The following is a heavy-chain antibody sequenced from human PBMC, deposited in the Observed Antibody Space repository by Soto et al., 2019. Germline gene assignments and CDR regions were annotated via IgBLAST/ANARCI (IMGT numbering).Heavy chain of an antibody. J-gene: IGHJ4*02. CDR3: ARVPRQLVPVYFDY. CDR1: GWSFSGYY. D-gene: IGHD6-6*01. Sequence: SETLSLTCAFYGWSFSGYYWSWIRQPPGKGLEWIGEINHSGSTNYNPSLKSRVTISVDTSKNQFSLKLSSVTAADTAVYYCARVPRQLVPVYFDYWGQGTLVTVS. V-gene: IGHV4-34*01. CDR2: INHSGST.